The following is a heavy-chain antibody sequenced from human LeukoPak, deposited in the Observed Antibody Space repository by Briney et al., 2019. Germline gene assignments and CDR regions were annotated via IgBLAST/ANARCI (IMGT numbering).Heavy chain of an antibody. J-gene: IGHJ5*02. CDR1: SGSINSDSHY. CDR3: ARWSSSWENNWFDP. Sequence: SSETLSLTCTVSSGSINSDSHYWGWIRQPPGKGLEWIGSVYYKGTTQYNPSLKSRATMSVDTSNNRFSLSLTSATAADTGMYYCARWSSSWENNWFDPWGQGILVTVSS. CDR2: VYYKGTT. D-gene: IGHD6-13*01. V-gene: IGHV4-39*07.